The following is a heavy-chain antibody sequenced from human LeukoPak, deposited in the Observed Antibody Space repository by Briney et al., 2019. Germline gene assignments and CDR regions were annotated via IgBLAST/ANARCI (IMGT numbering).Heavy chain of an antibody. J-gene: IGHJ5*02. CDR2: FDPEDGKT. CDR1: GDTLSELS. V-gene: IGHV1-24*01. D-gene: IGHD3-10*01. Sequence: ASVKVSCKGSGDTLSELSMHWVRQAPGQGLEWMGGFDPEDGKTIYAQKFQGRVTMTEDTSTDTAYMELSSLRSEDTAVYYCTGFRPRGLNWFDLWGQGTLVTVSS. CDR3: TGFRPRGLNWFDL.